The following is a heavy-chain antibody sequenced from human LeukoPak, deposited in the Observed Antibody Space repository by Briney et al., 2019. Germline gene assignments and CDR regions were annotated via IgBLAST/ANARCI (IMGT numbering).Heavy chain of an antibody. CDR1: GGSFSGYY. D-gene: IGHD3-22*01. J-gene: IGHJ5*02. V-gene: IGHV4-34*01. CDR3: ARGRLNTMIVVVINRNWFDP. Sequence: PSETLSLTCAVYGGSFSGYYWSWLRQPPGKGLEWIGEINHSGSTNYNPSLKSRVTISVDTSKNQFSLKLSSVTAADTAVYYCARGRLNTMIVVVINRNWFDPWGQGTLVTVSS. CDR2: INHSGST.